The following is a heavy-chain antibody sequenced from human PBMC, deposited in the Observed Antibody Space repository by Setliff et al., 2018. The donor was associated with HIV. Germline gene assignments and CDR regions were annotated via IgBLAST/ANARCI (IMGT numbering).Heavy chain of an antibody. V-gene: IGHV1-18*01. Sequence: ASVKVSCKASGFVFTNYAISWVRQAPGQGLEWMGWISPNYDYTNYAQKFQDRVTITADTSTGTAYMELRSLTSDDTDVYYCVRGSGPRVVVAIPFDYWGQGTPVTVSS. CDR3: VRGSGPRVVVAIPFDY. CDR2: ISPNYDYT. J-gene: IGHJ4*02. D-gene: IGHD2-21*01. CDR1: GFVFTNYA.